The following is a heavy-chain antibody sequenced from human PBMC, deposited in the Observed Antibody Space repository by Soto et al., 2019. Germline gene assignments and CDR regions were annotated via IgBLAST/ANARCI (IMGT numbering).Heavy chain of an antibody. J-gene: IGHJ3*02. V-gene: IGHV1-24*01. Sequence: GASVKVSCKVSGYTLTELSMHWVRQAPGKGLEWMGGFDPEDGETIYAQKFQGRVTMTEDTSTDTAYMEMSSLRAEDTAVYYCANDDCGEYVSFDIWGQGTMVTVSS. D-gene: IGHD4-17*01. CDR2: FDPEDGET. CDR3: ANDDCGEYVSFDI. CDR1: GYTLTELS.